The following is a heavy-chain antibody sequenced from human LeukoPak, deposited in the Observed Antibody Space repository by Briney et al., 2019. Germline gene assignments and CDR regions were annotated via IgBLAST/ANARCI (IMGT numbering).Heavy chain of an antibody. CDR3: ARLMRFGEFYGMDV. V-gene: IGHV1-2*02. CDR1: GYTFTGNY. J-gene: IGHJ6*02. CDR2: INPSSGGT. D-gene: IGHD3-10*01. Sequence: ASVKVSCKASGYTFTGNYMHWVRQAPGQGFEWTGWINPSSGGTNYAQKFQGRVTMTRDTYISTAYMELSSLTSDDTAVYYCARLMRFGEFYGMDVWGQGTTVTVSS.